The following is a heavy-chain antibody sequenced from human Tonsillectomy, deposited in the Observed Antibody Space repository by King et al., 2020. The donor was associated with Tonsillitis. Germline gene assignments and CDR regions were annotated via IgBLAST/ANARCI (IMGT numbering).Heavy chain of an antibody. CDR1: GYTFTGYY. V-gene: IGHV1-2*02. CDR3: ARLVVPARYFDY. CDR2: INPNSVGT. Sequence: QLVQSGAEVKKPGASVKVSCKASGYTFTGYYIHWVRQAPGQGLEWMGWINPNSVGTNYAQKFQGRVTITRDTSISTAYMGLSRLRSDDTSVYYRARLVVPARYFDYWGQGTLVTVSS. D-gene: IGHD2-2*01. J-gene: IGHJ4*02.